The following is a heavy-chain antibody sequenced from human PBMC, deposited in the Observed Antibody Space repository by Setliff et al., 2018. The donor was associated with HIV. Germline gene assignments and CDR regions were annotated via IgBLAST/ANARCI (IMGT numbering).Heavy chain of an antibody. CDR1: GGSFSGYY. V-gene: IGHV4-34*01. J-gene: IGHJ4*02. D-gene: IGHD6-6*01. CDR3: ARGRHYSSSAPFAIDF. Sequence: SETLSLTCAVYGGSFSGYYWSWIRQPPGKGLEWIGEINHSGSTNYNPSLKSRVAISVDTSKNQFSVKLSSVTAAETAVYYCARGRHYSSSAPFAIDFWGQGMLVTVSS. CDR2: INHSGST.